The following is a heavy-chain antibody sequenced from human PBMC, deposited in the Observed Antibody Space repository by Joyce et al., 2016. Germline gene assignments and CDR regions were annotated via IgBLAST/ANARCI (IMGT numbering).Heavy chain of an antibody. D-gene: IGHD3-16*02. V-gene: IGHV3-23*01. Sequence: EVQLLESGGGLVQPGGSLRLSCADSGFTFSNYAMSWVRQVPGKGLGWVSVIKGRSGSTNYADPVKGRFTISRDNSKKTLDLEMNSLRGEDTAVYYCAKDVAGLNVWGTYRYTGFAFDVWGQGTMVTVSS. CDR2: IKGRSGST. CDR3: AKDVAGLNVWGTYRYTGFAFDV. CDR1: GFTFSNYA. J-gene: IGHJ3*01.